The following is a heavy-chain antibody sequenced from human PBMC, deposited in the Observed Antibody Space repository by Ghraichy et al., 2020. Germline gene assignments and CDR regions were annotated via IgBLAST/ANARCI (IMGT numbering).Heavy chain of an antibody. CDR2: INPNSGGT. D-gene: IGHD3-16*02. J-gene: IGHJ4*02. CDR1: GYTFTGYY. V-gene: IGHV1-2*06. CDR3: AREGPQALGELSITWFDY. Sequence: ASVKVSCKASGYTFTGYYMHWVRQAPGQGLEWMGRINPNSGGTNYAQKFQGRVTMTRDTSISTAYMELSRLRSDDTAVYYCAREGPQALGELSITWFDYWGQGTLVTVSS.